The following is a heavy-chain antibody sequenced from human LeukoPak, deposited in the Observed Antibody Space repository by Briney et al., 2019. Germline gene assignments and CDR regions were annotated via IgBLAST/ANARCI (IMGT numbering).Heavy chain of an antibody. CDR2: IYYSGST. V-gene: IGHV4-30-4*07. CDR3: ARGGGMGHYYYYMDV. D-gene: IGHD5-24*01. Sequence: PSETLSLTCAVSGGSISSGTYSWSWIRQPPGKGLEWIGYIYYSGSTYYNPSLKSRVTISVDTSKNQFSLKLSSVTAADTAVYYCARGGGMGHYYYYMDVWGKGTTVTISS. CDR1: GGSISSGTYS. J-gene: IGHJ6*03.